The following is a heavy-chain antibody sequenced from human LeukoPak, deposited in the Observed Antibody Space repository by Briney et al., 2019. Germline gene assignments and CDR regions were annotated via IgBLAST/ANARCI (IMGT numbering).Heavy chain of an antibody. CDR2: ISGSGGST. CDR3: ARSWDARLNFDY. J-gene: IGHJ4*02. D-gene: IGHD1-26*01. Sequence: GGSLRLSCAASGFTFSSYAMSWVRQAPGKGLEWVSAISGSGGSTYYADSVKGRFTISRDNSKNTLYLQMNSLRAEDTALYYCARSWDARLNFDYWGQGTLVTVSS. CDR1: GFTFSSYA. V-gene: IGHV3-23*01.